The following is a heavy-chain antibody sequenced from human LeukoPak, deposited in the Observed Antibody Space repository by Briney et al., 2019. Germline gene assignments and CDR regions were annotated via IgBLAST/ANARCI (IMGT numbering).Heavy chain of an antibody. CDR2: ISSSGINI. D-gene: IGHD3-10*01. CDR3: AREGYYGRADY. CDR1: GFTFSSYE. V-gene: IGHV3-48*03. J-gene: IGHJ4*02. Sequence: PGGSLRLFCAASGFTFSSYEMNWVRQAPGKGLEWVSYISSSGINIYYADSVKGRFTISRDNAKNSLYLQMNSLRADDTAVYYCAREGYYGRADYWGQGTLVTISS.